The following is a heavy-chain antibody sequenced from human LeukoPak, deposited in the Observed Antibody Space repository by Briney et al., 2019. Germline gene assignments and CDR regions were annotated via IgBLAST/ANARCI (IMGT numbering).Heavy chain of an antibody. CDR3: ARDLRWGENDY. CDR2: ISAYNGDT. V-gene: IGHV1-18*01. J-gene: IGHJ4*02. CDR1: GYTFATYG. Sequence: ASVKVSCKASGYTFATYGISWVRQAPGQGLEWMGWISAYNGDTNYAQKVQGRVTMTTDTSTSTAYMELRSLGSDDTAVYYCARDLRWGENDYWGQGTLVTVSS. D-gene: IGHD1-26*01.